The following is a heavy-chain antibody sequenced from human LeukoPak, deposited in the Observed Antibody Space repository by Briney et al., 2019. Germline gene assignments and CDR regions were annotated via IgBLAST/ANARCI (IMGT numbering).Heavy chain of an antibody. V-gene: IGHV1-2*02. CDR3: ARGATVTTYHYYYMDV. CDR2: INPNSGGT. CDR1: GYTFTGYY. J-gene: IGHJ6*03. Sequence: AASVKVSCKAPGYTFTGYYMHWVRQAPGQGLEWMGWINPNSGGTNYAQKFRGRVTMTRDTSISTAYMELSRLRSDDTAVYYCARGATVTTYHYYYMDVWGKGTTVTVSS. D-gene: IGHD4-11*01.